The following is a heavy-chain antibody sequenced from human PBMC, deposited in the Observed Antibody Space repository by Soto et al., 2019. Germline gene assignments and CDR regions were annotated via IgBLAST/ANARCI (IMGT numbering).Heavy chain of an antibody. CDR2: IHGSGGSA. D-gene: IGHD3-10*01. J-gene: IGHJ5*02. Sequence: EVQLLESGGGLVQPGGSLRLSCAASGFTFRNYAMSWVRQAPGKGLEWVSAIHGSGGSAYYADSVKGRFTVSRDDSKNTLYLQMSSLRVDDTALYYCAKDAVDGNGEWDWFDPCGQGTLVTVSS. V-gene: IGHV3-23*01. CDR1: GFTFRNYA. CDR3: AKDAVDGNGEWDWFDP.